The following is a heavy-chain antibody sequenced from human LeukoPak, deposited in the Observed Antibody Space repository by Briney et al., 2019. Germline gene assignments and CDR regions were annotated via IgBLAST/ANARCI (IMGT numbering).Heavy chain of an antibody. CDR1: GFTFSSYT. CDR3: AKGSSTGQFPMDV. CDR2: ITIRGTYI. J-gene: IGHJ6*02. Sequence: GGSLRLSCAASGFTFSSYTLNWVRQAPGKGLEWVSSITIRGTYIYYADSVKGRFTISRDNSWNSLYLQMNSLRDDDTAVHYCAKGSSTGQFPMDVWGQGTTVTVSS. D-gene: IGHD6-19*01. V-gene: IGHV3-21*04.